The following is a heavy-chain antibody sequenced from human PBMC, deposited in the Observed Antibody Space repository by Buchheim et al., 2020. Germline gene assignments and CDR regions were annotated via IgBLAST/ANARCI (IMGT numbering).Heavy chain of an antibody. J-gene: IGHJ6*02. D-gene: IGHD5-18*01. CDR1: GFTFSNYD. CDR3: AKGAGYSYGHDYGMDV. CDR2: IRYDGSNK. V-gene: IGHV3-30*02. Sequence: QVQLVESGGGVVQPGRSLRLSRAASGFTFSNYDMHWVRQAPGKGLEWVAFIRYDGSNKFYADSVKGRFTISRDTSKDTLYVQMNSLRAEDTAVYYCAKGAGYSYGHDYGMDVWGQGTT.